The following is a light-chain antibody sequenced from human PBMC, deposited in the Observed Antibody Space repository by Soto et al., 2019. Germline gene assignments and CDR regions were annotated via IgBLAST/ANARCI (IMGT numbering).Light chain of an antibody. V-gene: IGKV3-20*01. CDR2: DAS. CDR3: HQYDTIVQT. Sequence: EIVLTQSPGTLSLSPGEGATLSCRASQSVRNSLLAWYQQKPGQPPRLLIYDASTRATATPERFSGSGSGTDFTLTISRLEPEDFAVYYCHQYDTIVQTFGQGTKVDI. CDR1: QSVRNSL. J-gene: IGKJ1*01.